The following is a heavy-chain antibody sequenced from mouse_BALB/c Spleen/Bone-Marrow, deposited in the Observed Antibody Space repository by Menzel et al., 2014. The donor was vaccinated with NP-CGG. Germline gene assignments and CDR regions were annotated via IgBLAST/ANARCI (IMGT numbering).Heavy chain of an antibody. J-gene: IGHJ4*01. CDR3: ARFPIYYDSGGAMDY. CDR1: GYTFTSYW. V-gene: IGHV1-69*02. Sequence: QVQLKESGAELVKPGAPVKLSCKASGYTFTSYWMNWVKQRPGRGLEWTGRIDPSDSETHYNQKFKDKATLTVDKSSSTAYIQLSSLTSEDSAVYYCARFPIYYDSGGAMDYWGQGTSVTVSS. CDR2: IDPSDSET. D-gene: IGHD2-4*01.